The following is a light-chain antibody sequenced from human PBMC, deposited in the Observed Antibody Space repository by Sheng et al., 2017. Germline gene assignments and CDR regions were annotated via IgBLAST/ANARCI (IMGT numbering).Light chain of an antibody. CDR1: ELGDKY. CDR3: QVWYSSTHVV. Sequence: TQPPSVSVSPGQTASITCSGDELGDKYVCWYQQKSGQSPVLVLYRDSRRPAGIPERFSGSNSGTTATLTISGTQAMDEADYYCQVWYSSTHVVFGG. CDR2: RDS. V-gene: IGLV3-1*01. J-gene: IGLJ2*01.